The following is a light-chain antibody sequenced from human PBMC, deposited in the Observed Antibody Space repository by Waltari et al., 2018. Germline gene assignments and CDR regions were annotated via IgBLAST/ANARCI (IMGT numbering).Light chain of an antibody. V-gene: IGKV3-15*01. J-gene: IGKJ5*01. Sequence: EIVMTQSPATLSVSPGETATLSCRASQSVSSNVAWYHKKPGQAHRLLIYDASTRATSIPAKFRGSGSGTEFTLTISSLQSEDFAVYYCQQYNRWPPITFGHGTRLEIK. CDR1: QSVSSN. CDR2: DAS. CDR3: QQYNRWPPIT.